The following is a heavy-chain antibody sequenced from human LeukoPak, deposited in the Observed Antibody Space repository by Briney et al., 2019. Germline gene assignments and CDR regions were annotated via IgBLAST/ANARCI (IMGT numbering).Heavy chain of an antibody. CDR2: ISSSSTYI. CDR3: GTWTTVASYFDY. Sequence: MPGGSLRLSCAASGFTFSTYSMNWVRQAPGKGLEWVSSISSSSTYIYYADSVKGRFTISRDNAKNSLYLQMNSLRAEDTAVYYCGTWTTVASYFDYWGQGTLVTVSS. D-gene: IGHD4-17*01. CDR1: GFTFSTYS. J-gene: IGHJ4*02. V-gene: IGHV3-21*06.